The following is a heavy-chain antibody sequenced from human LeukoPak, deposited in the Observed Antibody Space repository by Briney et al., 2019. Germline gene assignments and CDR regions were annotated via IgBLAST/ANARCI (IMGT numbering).Heavy chain of an antibody. V-gene: IGHV3-7*01. CDR1: GFTFSSYW. CDR2: INEDGSEK. D-gene: IGHD4-23*01. Sequence: PGGSLRLSCAASGFTFSSYWMNWVRQAPGKGLEWVANINEDGSEKYYVDSVKGRFTISRDNAKNSLYLQMNSLRAEDTAVYYCARDPDYGGNPGDDAFDIWGQGTMVTVSS. CDR3: ARDPDYGGNPGDDAFDI. J-gene: IGHJ3*02.